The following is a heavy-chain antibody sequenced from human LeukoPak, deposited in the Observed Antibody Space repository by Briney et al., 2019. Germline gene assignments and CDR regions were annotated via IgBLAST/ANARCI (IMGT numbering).Heavy chain of an antibody. CDR1: GGSISSSSYY. CDR3: AECIAAAGTYYYYMDV. D-gene: IGHD6-13*01. V-gene: IGHV4-39*01. J-gene: IGHJ6*03. Sequence: SETLSLTCTVSGGSISSSSYYWGWIRQPPGKGLEWIGSIYYSGSTYYNPSLKSRVTISVDTSKNQFSLKLSSVTAADTTVYYCAECIAAAGTYYYYMDVWGKGTTVTVSS. CDR2: IYYSGST.